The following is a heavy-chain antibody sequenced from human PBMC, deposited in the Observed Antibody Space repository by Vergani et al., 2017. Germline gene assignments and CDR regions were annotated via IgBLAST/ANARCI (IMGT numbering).Heavy chain of an antibody. J-gene: IGHJ6*01. CDR2: ISGSGGST. D-gene: IGHD1-26*01. V-gene: IGHV3-23*01. CDR3: AKYGRSNLYYYYGMDV. Sequence: EVQLLESGGGLVQPGGSLRLSCAASGFTFSSYAMSWVRQAPGKGLEWVSAISGSGGSTYYADSVKGRFTISRNNAKTTLYLQMNSLRAEDTAVYYCAKYGRSNLYYYYGMDVWGQGTTVTVSS. CDR1: GFTFSSYA.